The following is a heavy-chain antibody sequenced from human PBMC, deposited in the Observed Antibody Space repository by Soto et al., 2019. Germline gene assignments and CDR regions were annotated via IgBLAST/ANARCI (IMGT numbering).Heavy chain of an antibody. CDR2: ISGSGGST. CDR1: GFTFSSYA. Sequence: PGGALRLSCAASGFTFSSYAMSWVRQAPGKGLEWVSAISGSGGSTYYADSVKGRFTISRDNSKNTLYLQMNSLRAEDTAVYYCAKSRAGYYDSSGYPFPFDYWGQGTLVNVSS. V-gene: IGHV3-23*01. J-gene: IGHJ4*02. D-gene: IGHD3-22*01. CDR3: AKSRAGYYDSSGYPFPFDY.